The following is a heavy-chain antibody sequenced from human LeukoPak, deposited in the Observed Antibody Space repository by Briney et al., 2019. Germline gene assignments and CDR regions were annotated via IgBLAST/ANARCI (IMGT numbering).Heavy chain of an antibody. J-gene: IGHJ6*02. CDR3: ARALSASWPFYYYFGLDV. CDR2: ISSDGSKT. V-gene: IGHV3-30*04. D-gene: IGHD2-2*01. CDR1: GFTFSRYA. Sequence: GRSLRLSCAASGFTFSRYAMHRVRQAPGKGLEWVAVISSDGSKTYFADSVKGRFTISRDNSKNTLYLQMNSLRADDTAVFYCARALSASWPFYYYFGLDVWGQGTTVTVSS.